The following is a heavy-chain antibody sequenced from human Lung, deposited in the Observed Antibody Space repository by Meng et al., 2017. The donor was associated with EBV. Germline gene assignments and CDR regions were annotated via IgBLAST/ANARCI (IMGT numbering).Heavy chain of an antibody. CDR3: AREKSPGHFDY. V-gene: IGHV1-46*01. CDR1: GYTFTTYA. CDR2: INPNNGGT. Sequence: QVQLVQSGAEVKKTGASVKVSCKASGYTFTTYAMHWVRQAPGQGLEWLGTINPNNGGTNYAQRFQDRVTLTRDTSTSTVYMELSSLGSEDTALYYCAREKSPGHFDYLGQGILVTVSS. J-gene: IGHJ4*02.